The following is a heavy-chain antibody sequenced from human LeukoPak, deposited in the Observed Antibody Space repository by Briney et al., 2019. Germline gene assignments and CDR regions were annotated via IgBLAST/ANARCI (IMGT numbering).Heavy chain of an antibody. CDR3: ARVSSGSYQSPQDAFDI. J-gene: IGHJ3*02. D-gene: IGHD1-26*01. CDR1: GFTFSSYS. Sequence: PGGSLRLSCAASGFTFSSYSMNWVRQAPGKGLEWVSSISSSSSYIYYADSVKGRFTISRDNAKNSLYLQMNSLRAEDTAVYYCARVSSGSYQSPQDAFDIWGQGTMVTVSS. V-gene: IGHV3-21*01. CDR2: ISSSSSYI.